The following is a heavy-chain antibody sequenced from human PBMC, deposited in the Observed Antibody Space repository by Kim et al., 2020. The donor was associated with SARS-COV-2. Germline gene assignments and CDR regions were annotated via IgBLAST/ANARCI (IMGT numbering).Heavy chain of an antibody. CDR3: AREGYSYGLGYYYGMDV. D-gene: IGHD5-18*01. Sequence: LKSRVTRSVDKSKNQFSLKLSSVTAADTAVYYCAREGYSYGLGYYYGMDVWGQGTTVTVSS. V-gene: IGHV4-4*02. J-gene: IGHJ6*02.